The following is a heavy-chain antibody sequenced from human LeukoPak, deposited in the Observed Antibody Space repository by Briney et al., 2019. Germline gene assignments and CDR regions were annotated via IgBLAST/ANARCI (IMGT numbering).Heavy chain of an antibody. CDR3: ATRRFRGGVFDY. J-gene: IGHJ4*02. D-gene: IGHD4-23*01. Sequence: GASVKVPCKVSGYTLTELSMHWVRQAPGKGLEWMGGFDPEDGETIYAQKFQGRVTMTEDTSTDTAYMELSSLRSEDTAMYYCATRRFRGGVFDYWGQGTLVTVSS. CDR1: GYTLTELS. CDR2: FDPEDGET. V-gene: IGHV1-24*01.